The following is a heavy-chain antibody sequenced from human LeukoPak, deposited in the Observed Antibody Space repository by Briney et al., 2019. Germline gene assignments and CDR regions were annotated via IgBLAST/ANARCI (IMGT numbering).Heavy chain of an antibody. CDR2: IYYSAST. D-gene: IGHD3-3*01. V-gene: IGHV4-39*01. CDR3: ARHSLWSGYYTPNYYYGMDV. J-gene: IGHJ6*02. Sequence: SGTLSLTCTVSGGSISSSTYYWGWIRQPPGKGLEWIASIYYSASTYYNPSLKSRVTISVDTSKNQFSLKLSSVTAADTAVYYCARHSLWSGYYTPNYYYGMDVWGHGATVTVSS. CDR1: GGSISSSTYY.